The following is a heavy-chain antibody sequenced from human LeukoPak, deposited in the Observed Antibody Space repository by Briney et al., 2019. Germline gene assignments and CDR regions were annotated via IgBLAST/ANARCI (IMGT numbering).Heavy chain of an antibody. CDR3: TVGSRSGWYGRVDS. J-gene: IGHJ5*01. Sequence: PGVSLRLSCAASGFTFSRYGMHWVHQAPGKGLEGVACIRYDGSNKYYVDSVKGRFTISRDNSNHTLYLQLNSLRAEATAVYSFTVGSRSGWYGRVDSSGHGTLVTVSS. D-gene: IGHD6-19*01. CDR1: GFTFSRYG. CDR2: IRYDGSNK. V-gene: IGHV3-30*02.